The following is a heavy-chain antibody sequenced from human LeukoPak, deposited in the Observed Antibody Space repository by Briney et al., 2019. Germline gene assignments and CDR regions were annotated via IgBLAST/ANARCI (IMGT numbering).Heavy chain of an antibody. Sequence: ASVKVSCKESGYTFTSYYMHWVRQAPGQGLEWMGIINPSGGSTSYAQKFQGRVTMTRDTSTSTVYMELSSLRSEDTAVYYCARDERGYYDILTGYYPFDYWGQGTLVTVSS. CDR1: GYTFTSYY. CDR2: INPSGGST. CDR3: ARDERGYYDILTGYYPFDY. J-gene: IGHJ4*02. D-gene: IGHD3-9*01. V-gene: IGHV1-46*01.